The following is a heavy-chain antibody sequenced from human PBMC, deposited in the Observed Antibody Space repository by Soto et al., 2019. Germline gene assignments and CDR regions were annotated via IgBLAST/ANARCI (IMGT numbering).Heavy chain of an antibody. Sequence: QVQLQESGPGLVKPSQTLSLTCTVSGGSISSGGYYWSWIRQPPGKGLEWIGYIYYSGSTYYNPSLKSRVTISEDTSKNQCSLKLSSVTAADTDVYYCARAVGPGWLASSCRDVWGQGTTVTVSS. D-gene: IGHD3-9*01. CDR1: GGSISSGGYY. V-gene: IGHV4-31*03. CDR3: ARAVGPGWLASSCRDV. CDR2: IYYSGST. J-gene: IGHJ6*02.